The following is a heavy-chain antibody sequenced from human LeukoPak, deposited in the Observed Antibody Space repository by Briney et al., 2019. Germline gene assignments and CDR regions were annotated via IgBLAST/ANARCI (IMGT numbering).Heavy chain of an antibody. CDR1: GFTFSSYW. J-gene: IGHJ4*02. CDR2: TKQDGSEK. V-gene: IGHV3-7*01. CDR3: ARDHGYYYDSSGYYYFDY. D-gene: IGHD3-22*01. Sequence: GGSLRLSCAASGFTFSSYWMSWVRQAPGKGLEWVANTKQDGSEKYYVDSVKGRFTISRDNAKNSLYLQMNSLRAEDTAVYYCARDHGYYYDSSGYYYFDYWGQGTLVTVSS.